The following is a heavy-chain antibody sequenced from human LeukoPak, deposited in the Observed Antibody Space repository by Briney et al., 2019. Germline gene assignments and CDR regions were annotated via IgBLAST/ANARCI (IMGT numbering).Heavy chain of an antibody. CDR3: ARGGQYYYDSSGYYSGDAFDI. J-gene: IGHJ3*02. Sequence: ASVKVSCKASGYTFTSYYMHWVRQAPGQGLEWMGIINPSGGSTSYAQKFQGRVTMTRDMSTSTVYMELSSLRSEDTAVYYCARGGQYYYDSSGYYSGDAFDIWGQGTMVTVSS. V-gene: IGHV1-46*01. D-gene: IGHD3-22*01. CDR1: GYTFTSYY. CDR2: INPSGGST.